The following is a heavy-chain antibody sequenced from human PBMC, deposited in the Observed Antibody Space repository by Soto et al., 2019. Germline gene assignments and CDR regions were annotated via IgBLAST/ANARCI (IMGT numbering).Heavy chain of an antibody. D-gene: IGHD6-19*01. V-gene: IGHV3-7*03. Sequence: EVQLVESGGGLVQPGGSLRLSCAASGFTFSSYWMSWVRQAPGKGLEWVSNINKDGSEKYYVDSVKGRFTISRDNAKNSLYLQMNSLRDEDTAVYYCARGGIAVAGPGDYWGQGTLVTVSS. CDR2: INKDGSEK. CDR3: ARGGIAVAGPGDY. CDR1: GFTFSSYW. J-gene: IGHJ4*02.